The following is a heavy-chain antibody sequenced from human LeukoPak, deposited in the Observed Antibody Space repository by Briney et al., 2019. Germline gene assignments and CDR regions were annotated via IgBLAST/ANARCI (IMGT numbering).Heavy chain of an antibody. J-gene: IGHJ4*02. D-gene: IGHD2-2*01. CDR3: ATSSDAPANM. CDR2: IKHDGSAK. CDR1: GFTFSAYW. Sequence: GGSLRLSCAVSGFTFSAYWMSWVRQAPGKGLEWVVNIKHDGSAKFYVDSVKGRFTISRDNAKNSLYLQMNSLTAEDTGVYYCATSSDAPANMWGQGTLVTVSS. V-gene: IGHV3-7*01.